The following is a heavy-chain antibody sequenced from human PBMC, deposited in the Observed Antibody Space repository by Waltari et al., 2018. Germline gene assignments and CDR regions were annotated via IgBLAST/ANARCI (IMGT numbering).Heavy chain of an antibody. D-gene: IGHD6-19*01. CDR3: VRAEAGVGYDY. CDR1: GLFFGTYW. J-gene: IGHJ4*02. Sequence: EVQLVESGCDSVQSGGSLRLSCASSGLFFGTYWMHWVRQVPGKGLVWVSLINRDGTQTRYADSVKGRFTISRDNAKNTVFLQMNNLRAEDTAVYYCVRAEAGVGYDYWGQGTLVSVSS. V-gene: IGHV3-74*01. CDR2: INRDGTQT.